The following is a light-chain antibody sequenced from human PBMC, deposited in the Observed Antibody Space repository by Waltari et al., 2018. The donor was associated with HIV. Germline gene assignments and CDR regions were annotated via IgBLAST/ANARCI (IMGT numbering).Light chain of an antibody. CDR2: RSD. J-gene: IGLJ3*02. CDR1: RSNIGSNY. Sequence: QSVLTQPPSASGTPGQSVSISCSGSRSNIGSNYVYLYQHLPRTTPKVVIYRSDQRPSGVPDRFSGSNSGTSASLAISGLRSEDEAHYYCASWDDNLSGWVFGGGTKLTVL. V-gene: IGLV1-47*01. CDR3: ASWDDNLSGWV.